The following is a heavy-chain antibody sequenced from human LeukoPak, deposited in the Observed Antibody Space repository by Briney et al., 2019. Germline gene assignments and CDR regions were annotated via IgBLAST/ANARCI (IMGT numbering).Heavy chain of an antibody. CDR3: ARGYTAMVTDY. V-gene: IGHV3-74*01. CDR2: INSDGSST. J-gene: IGHJ4*02. Sequence: PGGSLRLSCAPSGVIFNNFAFHWVRQAPGKGLVWVSRINSDGSSTSYADSVKGRFTISRDNAKNTLYLQMNSLRAEDTAVYYCARGYTAMVTDYWGQGTLVTVSS. CDR1: GVIFNNFA. D-gene: IGHD5-18*01.